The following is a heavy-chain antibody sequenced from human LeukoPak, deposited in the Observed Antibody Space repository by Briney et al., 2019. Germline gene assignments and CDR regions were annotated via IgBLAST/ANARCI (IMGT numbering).Heavy chain of an antibody. V-gene: IGHV4-39*07. CDR1: GGSISSGGYS. D-gene: IGHD3-16*02. CDR2: INHSGST. CDR3: ARAHVWGSYRLYYFDY. J-gene: IGHJ4*02. Sequence: PSETLSLTCTVSGGSISSGGYSWSWIRQHPGKGLEWIGEINHSGSTNYNPSLKSRVTISADTSRNQFSLRLSSVTAADTAVYYCARAHVWGSYRLYYFDYWGQGTLVTVSS.